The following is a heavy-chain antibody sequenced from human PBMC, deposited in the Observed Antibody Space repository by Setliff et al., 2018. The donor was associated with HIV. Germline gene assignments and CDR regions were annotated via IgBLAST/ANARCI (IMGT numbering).Heavy chain of an antibody. J-gene: IGHJ5*02. CDR2: IYWDDDK. V-gene: IGHV2-5*02. Sequence: SGPTLVNPTQTLTLTCTCSGFSPSTSGVGVGWIRQPPGKALGWLALIYWDDDKRYSPSLKSRLTITKDTSKNQVVLTMTNMDPVDTATYYCALEVKLLWAGWFDPWGQGTLVTVS. CDR3: ALEVKLLWAGWFDP. CDR1: GFSPSTSGVG. D-gene: IGHD3-10*01.